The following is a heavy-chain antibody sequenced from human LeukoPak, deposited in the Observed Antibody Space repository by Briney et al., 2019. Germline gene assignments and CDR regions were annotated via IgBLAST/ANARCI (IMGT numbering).Heavy chain of an antibody. J-gene: IGHJ6*03. CDR2: IYYSGST. Sequence: SETLSLTCTVSGGSISSSSYYWGWIRQPPGKGLEWIGSIYYSGSTYYNPSLKSRFTISVDTSKNQFSLKLSSVTAADTAVYYCARAPGSYYYYYMDVWGKGTTVTVSS. CDR3: ARAPGSYYYYYMDV. D-gene: IGHD7-27*01. CDR1: GGSISSSSYY. V-gene: IGHV4-39*07.